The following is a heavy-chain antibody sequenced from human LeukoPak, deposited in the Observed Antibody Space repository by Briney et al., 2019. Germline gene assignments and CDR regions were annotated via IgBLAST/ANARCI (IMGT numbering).Heavy chain of an antibody. D-gene: IGHD1-26*01. J-gene: IGHJ5*02. CDR3: TRAGHYLEKADIGWFDP. Sequence: QAGGSLRLSCTASGFTFGDYAMSWFRQAPGKGLEWVGFIRSKAYGGTTEYAASVKGRFTISRDDSKSIAYLQMNSLKTEDTAVYYCTRAGHYLEKADIGWFDPWGQGTLVTVSS. CDR1: GFTFGDYA. V-gene: IGHV3-49*03. CDR2: IRSKAYGGTT.